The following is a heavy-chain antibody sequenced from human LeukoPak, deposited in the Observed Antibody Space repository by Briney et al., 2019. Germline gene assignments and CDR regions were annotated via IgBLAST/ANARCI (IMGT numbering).Heavy chain of an antibody. V-gene: IGHV3-30*18. CDR1: GFTFSSYG. CDR3: PKSGRTNRDAFGY. D-gene: IGHD3-16*01. J-gene: IGHJ4*02. Sequence: PGRSLRLSCAASGFTFSSYGMHWVRQAPGKGLEWVAVISYDGRNKYYADSVKGRFTISRDNSKNMLYVQMNSLRTEDTAVYYFPKSGRTNRDAFGYWGKGTLVTVSS. CDR2: ISYDGRNK.